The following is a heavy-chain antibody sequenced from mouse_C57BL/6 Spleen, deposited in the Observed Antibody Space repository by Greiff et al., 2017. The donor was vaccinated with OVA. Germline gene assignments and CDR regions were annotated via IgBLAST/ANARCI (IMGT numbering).Heavy chain of an antibody. CDR2: IYPGDGDT. D-gene: IGHD2-3*01. V-gene: IGHV1-82*01. J-gene: IGHJ3*01. CDR3: ARQEFYDGYWCCFAY. CDR1: GYAFSSSW. Sequence: VQLQQSGPELVKPGASVKISCKASGYAFSSSWMNWVKQRPGKGLEWIGRIYPGDGDTNYNGKLKGKATLTADQSCSTAYMQLSSLTSDDSAVYFCARQEFYDGYWCCFAYWGQGTLVTVSA.